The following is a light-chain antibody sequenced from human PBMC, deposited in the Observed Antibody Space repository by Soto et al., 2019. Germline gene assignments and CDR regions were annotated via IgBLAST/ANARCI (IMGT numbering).Light chain of an antibody. V-gene: IGLV2-14*01. J-gene: IGLJ1*01. CDR1: SSDVGGYNY. CDR2: EVT. Sequence: QSVLTQPASVSGSPGQSITISCTGSSSDVGGYNYVSWYQHHPGKAPKLLIYEVTKRPSGVSNRFSGSKSGSTASLTISGLQSEDEADYYCTSYTNIASLDVFGTGTKVTVL. CDR3: TSYTNIASLDV.